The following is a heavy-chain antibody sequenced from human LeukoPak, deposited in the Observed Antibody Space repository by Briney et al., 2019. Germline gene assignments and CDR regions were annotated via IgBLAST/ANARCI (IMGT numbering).Heavy chain of an antibody. D-gene: IGHD6-13*01. CDR1: GGSISNSTYY. J-gene: IGHJ4*02. CDR3: AKDLLYSSSCD. CDR2: IYYSGST. Sequence: PSETLTLTCTVSGGSISNSTYYWAWIRQPPGTGLEWIGSIYYSGSTYYNPSLKSRVTISVDTSKNQFSLQLSFVTAADTAMYYCAKDLLYSSSCDWGQGTLVTVSS. V-gene: IGHV4-39*07.